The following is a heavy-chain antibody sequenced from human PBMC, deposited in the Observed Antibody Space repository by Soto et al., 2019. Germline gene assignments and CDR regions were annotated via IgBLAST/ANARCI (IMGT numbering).Heavy chain of an antibody. CDR3: ARLAGSIVVPAYS. J-gene: IGHJ4*02. Sequence: QLQESGPGLVKPSETLSLTCTVSGGSISISDYYWVWIRQPPGQGLEWIGSISYSGTYYKPSLKIRVTISVDTPKNQFSLRLSSVTAADTAVYYCARLAGSIVVPAYSWGQGTLVTVSS. D-gene: IGHD6-19*01. CDR1: GGSISISDYY. CDR2: ISYSGT. V-gene: IGHV4-39*01.